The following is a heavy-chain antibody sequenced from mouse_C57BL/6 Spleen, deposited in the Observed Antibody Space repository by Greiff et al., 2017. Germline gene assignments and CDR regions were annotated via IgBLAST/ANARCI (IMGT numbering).Heavy chain of an antibody. V-gene: IGHV14-4*01. CDR1: GFNIKDDY. J-gene: IGHJ2*01. Sequence: EVQLQQSGAELVRPGASVKLSCTASGFNIKDDYMHWVKQRPEQGLEWIGWIDPENGDTEYASKFQGKATITADTSSNTAYLQLSSLTSEDTAVYYCTTERPLHYFDYWGQGTTLTVSS. CDR3: TTERPLHYFDY. CDR2: IDPENGDT.